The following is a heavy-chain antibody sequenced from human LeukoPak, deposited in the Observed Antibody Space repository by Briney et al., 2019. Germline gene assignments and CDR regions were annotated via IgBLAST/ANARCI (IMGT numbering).Heavy chain of an antibody. CDR3: AREVVVVPDYYYYGLDV. CDR2: ISRSGTSL. J-gene: IGHJ6*02. V-gene: IGHV3-11*01. CDR1: GFTFSDYY. Sequence: GGSLRLSCAASGFTFSDYYMTWIRQAPGKGLEYVSHISRSGTSLYYGDSVKGRFSIPRDNAKNSLYLQMDRLRVEDTAVYYCAREVVVVPDYYYYGLDVWGQGTTVTVSS. D-gene: IGHD2-2*01.